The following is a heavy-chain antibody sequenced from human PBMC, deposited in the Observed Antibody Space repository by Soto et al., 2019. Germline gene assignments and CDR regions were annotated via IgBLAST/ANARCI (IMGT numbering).Heavy chain of an antibody. J-gene: IGHJ5*02. CDR2: IYYSGNT. Sequence: SETLSLTCTVSGGSISSGDYYWSWIRQPPGKGLEWIGYIYYSGNTYYSPSLKSRVTFSVDTSKNQFSLKLSSVTAADTAVYYCARSYYDRSGYAVDPWGQGTLVTVSS. CDR1: GGSISSGDYY. D-gene: IGHD3-22*01. V-gene: IGHV4-30-4*01. CDR3: ARSYYDRSGYAVDP.